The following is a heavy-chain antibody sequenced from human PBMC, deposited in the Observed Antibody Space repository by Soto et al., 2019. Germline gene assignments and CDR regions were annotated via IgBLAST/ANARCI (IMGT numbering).Heavy chain of an antibody. Sequence: EVQLVETGGGLIQPGGSLRLSCAASGFTVSSNYMSWVRQAPGKGLEWVSVIYSGGSTYYADSVKGRFTISRDNSKNTLYLQMNSLRAEDTAVYYCARDLRAYGDYCLDYWGQGTLVTVSS. CDR3: ARDLRAYGDYCLDY. V-gene: IGHV3-53*02. CDR2: IYSGGST. D-gene: IGHD4-17*01. J-gene: IGHJ4*02. CDR1: GFTVSSNY.